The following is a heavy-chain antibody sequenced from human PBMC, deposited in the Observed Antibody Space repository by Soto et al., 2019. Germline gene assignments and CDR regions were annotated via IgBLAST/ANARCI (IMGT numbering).Heavy chain of an antibody. J-gene: IGHJ6*02. CDR3: ARDTGTVGTNYYYGMDV. CDR1: GYTFTSYY. Sequence: GASVKVSCKASGYTFTSYYMHWVRQAPGQGLEWMGIINPSGGSTSYAQKFQGRVTMTRDTSTSTVYMELSSLRSEDTAVYYCARDTGTVGTNYYYGMDVWGQGTTVTVSS. V-gene: IGHV1-46*01. CDR2: INPSGGST. D-gene: IGHD1-26*01.